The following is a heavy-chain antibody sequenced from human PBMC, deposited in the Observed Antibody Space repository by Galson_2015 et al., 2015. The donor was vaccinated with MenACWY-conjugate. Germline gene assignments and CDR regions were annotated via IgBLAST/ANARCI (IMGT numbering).Heavy chain of an antibody. CDR2: MYYSGTP. Sequence: ETLSLPWTVYGGSIRNYYWRWLRPPPGGALERIGDMYYSGTPRYNPSRKSRVTISVVTSRDQFSLKLSCVTAADTAVYYCAVGGTHPGRFLQWSDPWGQGSLVTVSS. J-gene: IGHJ5*02. V-gene: IGHV4-59*01. CDR3: AVGGTHPGRFLQWSDP. D-gene: IGHD4-23*01. CDR1: GGSIRNYY.